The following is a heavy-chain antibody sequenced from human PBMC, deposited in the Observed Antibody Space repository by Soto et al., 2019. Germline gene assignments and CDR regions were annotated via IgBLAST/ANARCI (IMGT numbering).Heavy chain of an antibody. CDR2: ISYNGNKK. D-gene: IGHD3-22*01. V-gene: IGHV3-30*03. Sequence: QVQLVESGGGVVRPGGSLRLSCAASGFAFSTSVIHWVRQAPGKGLEWMAHISYNGNKKHYADSVKGRFTVSRDISESTLYLQMNSLRAEDTAVYYCAREQFEDGRGHYDHWGQGTLVSVSS. J-gene: IGHJ4*02. CDR3: AREQFEDGRGHYDH. CDR1: GFAFSTSV.